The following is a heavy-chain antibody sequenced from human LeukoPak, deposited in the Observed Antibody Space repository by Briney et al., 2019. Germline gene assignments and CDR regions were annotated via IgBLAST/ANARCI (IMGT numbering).Heavy chain of an antibody. D-gene: IGHD1-26*01. Sequence: GGSLRLSCAASGFTFSSYAMSWVRQAPGKGLEWVSAISGSGGSTYYADSVRGRFTISRDNSKNTLYLQMNSLRAEDTAVYYCAKAIVGATTADYWGQGTLVTVSS. J-gene: IGHJ4*02. CDR1: GFTFSSYA. CDR2: ISGSGGST. CDR3: AKAIVGATTADY. V-gene: IGHV3-23*01.